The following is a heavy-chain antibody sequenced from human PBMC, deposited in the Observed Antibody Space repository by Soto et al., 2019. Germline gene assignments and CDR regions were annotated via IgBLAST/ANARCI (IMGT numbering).Heavy chain of an antibody. Sequence: SQTLSLTCAISGDSVSSNSVLWNWIRQSPSRGLEWLGRTYYRSKWYNDYAVSVKSRITINPDTSKNQFSLQLNSVNTEDTAVYYCARGYCSGGSCSFDNWGQGTLVTAPQ. CDR1: GDSVSSNSVL. CDR2: TYYRSKWYN. CDR3: ARGYCSGGSCSFDN. D-gene: IGHD2-15*01. V-gene: IGHV6-1*01. J-gene: IGHJ4*02.